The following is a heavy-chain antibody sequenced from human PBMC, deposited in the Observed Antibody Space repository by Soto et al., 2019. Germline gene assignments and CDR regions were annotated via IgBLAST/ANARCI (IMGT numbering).Heavy chain of an antibody. D-gene: IGHD3-10*01. CDR3: ARGTSGPQPYFLSGMEV. Sequence: GESLKISCKTSRFTFGDYAMHWVRQAPGKGLEWVAYISNDGRKRNYAESMTGRFTISRDNSKNTLSLQMNSLTDADTAVYFCARGTSGPQPYFLSGMEVWCQGTTVTV. V-gene: IGHV3-33*05. J-gene: IGHJ6*02. CDR1: RFTFGDYA. CDR2: ISNDGRKR.